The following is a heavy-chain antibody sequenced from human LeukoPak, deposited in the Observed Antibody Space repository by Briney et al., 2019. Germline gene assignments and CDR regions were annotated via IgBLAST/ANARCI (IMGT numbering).Heavy chain of an antibody. V-gene: IGHV3-23*01. CDR1: GFTFRSYA. Sequence: AGGSLRLSCAASGFTFRSYAMSWVRQAPGKGLEWVSAISGSGGSTYYADSVKGRFTISRDNSKNTLFLQMSSLRAEDTAVYYCAKVIREVDMSHDYWGQGALVTVSS. CDR3: AKVIREVDMSHDY. D-gene: IGHD5-24*01. CDR2: ISGSGGST. J-gene: IGHJ4*02.